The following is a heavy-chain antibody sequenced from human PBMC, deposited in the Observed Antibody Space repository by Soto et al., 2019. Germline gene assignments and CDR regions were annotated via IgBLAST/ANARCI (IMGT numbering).Heavy chain of an antibody. Sequence: SVKVSCKASGGTFSSYTISWVRQAPGQGLEWMGRIIPILGIANYAQKFQGRVTITADKSTSTAYMELSSLRSEDTAVYYCARSGGSYRAGDYYYYYYMDVWGKGTTVTVSS. D-gene: IGHD3-16*02. CDR3: ARSGGSYRAGDYYYYYYMDV. CDR2: IIPILGIA. J-gene: IGHJ6*03. CDR1: GGTFSSYT. V-gene: IGHV1-69*02.